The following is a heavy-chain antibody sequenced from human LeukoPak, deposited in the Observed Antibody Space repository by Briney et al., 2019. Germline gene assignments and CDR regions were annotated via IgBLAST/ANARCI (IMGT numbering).Heavy chain of an antibody. D-gene: IGHD6-13*01. J-gene: IGHJ6*02. CDR1: GDSVSSNSAA. V-gene: IGHV6-1*01. Sequence: SQTHSLTCAISGDSVSSNSAAWNWIRQSPSRGLEWLGRTYYRSKWYNDYAVSVKSRITINPDTSKNQFSLQLNSVTPEDTAVYYCARGASGSSSWTRTGSLTYYYGMDVWGQGTTVTVSS. CDR2: TYYRSKWYN. CDR3: ARGASGSSSWTRTGSLTYYYGMDV.